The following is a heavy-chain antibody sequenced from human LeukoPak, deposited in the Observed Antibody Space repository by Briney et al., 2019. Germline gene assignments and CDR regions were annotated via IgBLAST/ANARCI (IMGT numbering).Heavy chain of an antibody. Sequence: ASVKVSCKASGYTFTSYYMHWVRQAPGKGLEWMGGFDPEDGETIYAQKFQGRVTMTEDTSTDTAYMELSSLRSEDTAVYYCATRDYWAWGQGTLVTVSS. D-gene: IGHD4-17*01. CDR3: ATRDYWA. V-gene: IGHV1-24*01. J-gene: IGHJ4*02. CDR1: GYTFTSYY. CDR2: FDPEDGET.